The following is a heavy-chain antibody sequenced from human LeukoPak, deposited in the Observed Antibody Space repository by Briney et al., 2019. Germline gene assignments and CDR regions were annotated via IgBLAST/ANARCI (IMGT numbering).Heavy chain of an antibody. CDR3: AGDEGMTFYI. CDR2: IQKDGSDK. J-gene: IGHJ3*02. V-gene: IGHV3-7*01. Sequence: GGSLRLSCAASGFTFSTHWMSWFRQAPGKGLEWVALIQKDGSDKYYVDSVKGRFTISRDNAKNSLYLQMNGLRAGDTAGYYCAGDEGMTFYIWGQGTKVTVSS. CDR1: GFTFSTHW.